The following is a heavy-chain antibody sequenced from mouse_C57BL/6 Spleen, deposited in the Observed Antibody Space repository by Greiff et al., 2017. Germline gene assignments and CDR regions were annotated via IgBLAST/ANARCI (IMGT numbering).Heavy chain of an antibody. V-gene: IGHV3-6*01. J-gene: IGHJ2*01. Sequence: DVQLQESGPGLVKPSQSLSLTCSVTGYSITSGYYWNWIRQFPGNKLEWMGYISYDGSNNYNPSLKNRISITRDTSKNQFFLKLNSVTTEDTATYYCARGLDYFDYWGQGTTLTVSS. CDR2: ISYDGSN. CDR1: GYSITSGYY. CDR3: ARGLDYFDY. D-gene: IGHD1-2*01.